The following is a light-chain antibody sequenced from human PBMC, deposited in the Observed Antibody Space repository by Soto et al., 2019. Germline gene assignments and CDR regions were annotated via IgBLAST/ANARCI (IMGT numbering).Light chain of an antibody. CDR2: WAS. J-gene: IGKJ1*01. CDR3: QQYYSIPWT. CDR1: QSVLFSSSNNHY. V-gene: IGKV4-1*01. Sequence: DIVMTQSPDSLAVSLGERATINCKSSQSVLFSSSNNHYLAWYQQKPGQPPKLLISWASTRESGVPDRFSVSGSGTDFTLTINSLQAEDVAVYYCQQYYSIPWTFGQGTKVEIK.